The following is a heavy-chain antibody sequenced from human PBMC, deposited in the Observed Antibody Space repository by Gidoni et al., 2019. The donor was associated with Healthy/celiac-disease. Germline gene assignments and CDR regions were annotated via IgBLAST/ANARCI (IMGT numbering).Heavy chain of an antibody. CDR2: IYYSGST. CDR3: ARGRPSGSYYGYYFDY. Sequence: QVQLQESGPGLVKPSETLLLTCPASGGSTSSYYWSWIRQPPGKGLAWIGYIYYSGSTNYNPSLKSRVTISVDTSKNQFSLKLSSVTAADTAVYYCARGRPSGSYYGYYFDYWGQGTLVTVSS. D-gene: IGHD1-26*01. J-gene: IGHJ4*02. CDR1: GGSTSSYY. V-gene: IGHV4-59*01.